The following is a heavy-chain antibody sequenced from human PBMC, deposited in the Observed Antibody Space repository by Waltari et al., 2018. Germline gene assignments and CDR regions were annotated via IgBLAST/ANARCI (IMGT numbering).Heavy chain of an antibody. Sequence: QLQLQESGSGLVKPSQTLSLTCAVSGGSISSGGYSWSWIRQPPGKGLEWIGYIYHSGTTYYNPAPKSRVTISVARSKNQCSLKLSSVTAADTAVEYCAGGRWGWYFDYWGQGTLFTVSS. CDR2: IYHSGTT. J-gene: IGHJ4*02. V-gene: IGHV4-30-2*01. D-gene: IGHD2-21*01. CDR3: AGGRWGWYFDY. CDR1: GGSISSGGYS.